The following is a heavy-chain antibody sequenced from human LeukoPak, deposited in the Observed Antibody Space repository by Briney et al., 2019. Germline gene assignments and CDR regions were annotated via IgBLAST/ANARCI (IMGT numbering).Heavy chain of an antibody. CDR3: APDFYCSGGSCSAPFDP. CDR1: GGTFSSYA. J-gene: IGHJ5*02. CDR2: IIPIFGTA. V-gene: IGHV1-69*13. D-gene: IGHD2-15*01. Sequence: SVKVSCKASGGTFSSYAISWVRQAPGQGLEWMGGIIPIFGTANYAQKFQGRVTIAADESTSTAYMELSSLRSEDTAVYYCAPDFYCSGGSCSAPFDPWGQGTLVTVSS.